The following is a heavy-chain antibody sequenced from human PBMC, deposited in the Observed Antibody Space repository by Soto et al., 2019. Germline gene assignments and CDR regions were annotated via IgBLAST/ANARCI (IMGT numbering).Heavy chain of an antibody. CDR1: GGTFSSYT. V-gene: IGHV1-69*02. CDR3: ARGAAVGGSFAEYFQH. D-gene: IGHD2-15*01. J-gene: IGHJ1*01. Sequence: QVQLVQSGAEVKKPGSSVKVSCKASGGTFSSYTISWVRQAPGQGLEWMGRIIPILGIANYAQKFQGRVTITADKSTSTAYMELSSLRSEDTAVYYCARGAAVGGSFAEYFQHWGQGTLVTVSS. CDR2: IIPILGIA.